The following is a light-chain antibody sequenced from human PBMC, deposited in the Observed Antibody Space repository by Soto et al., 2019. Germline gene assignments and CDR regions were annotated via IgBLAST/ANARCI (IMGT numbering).Light chain of an antibody. V-gene: IGKV1-5*01. CDR1: QSISSW. CDR2: DAS. CDR3: QQYNSYPLT. Sequence: DIRMTQSPSTLSASVGDRVTITCLASQSISSWLALYQQKPGKAPKLLIYDASSLESGVPSRFSGSGSGTEFTLTISSLQPDDFATYYCQQYNSYPLTFGGGTKVDI. J-gene: IGKJ4*01.